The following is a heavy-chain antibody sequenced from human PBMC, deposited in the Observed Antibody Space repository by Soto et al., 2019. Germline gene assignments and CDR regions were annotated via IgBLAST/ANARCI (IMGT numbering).Heavy chain of an antibody. CDR2: INHSGST. D-gene: IGHD6-25*01. CDR1: GGSFSGYY. Sequence: SETLSLTCAVYGGSFSGYYWSWIRQPPGKGLEWIGEINHSGSTNYNPSLKSRVTISVDTSKNQFSLKLSSVTAADTAVYYCARGGKGRHGRRPVGFDYWGQGTLVTVSS. J-gene: IGHJ4*02. V-gene: IGHV4-34*01. CDR3: ARGGKGRHGRRPVGFDY.